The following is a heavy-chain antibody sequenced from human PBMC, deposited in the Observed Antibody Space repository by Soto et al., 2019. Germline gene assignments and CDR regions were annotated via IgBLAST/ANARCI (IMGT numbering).Heavy chain of an antibody. J-gene: IGHJ3*02. CDR3: AGRRGQPYDAFDI. CDR2: IYYSGST. D-gene: IGHD3-10*01. V-gene: IGHV4-59*08. CDR1: GGSISSYY. Sequence: QVQLQESGPGLVKPSETLSLTCTVSGGSISSYYWSWLRHPPGKGLAWIGYIYYSGSTNYNPALKRRVTISVDTSKNQFSLTLSSVTAADTAVYYCAGRRGQPYDAFDIWGQGTMVTVSS.